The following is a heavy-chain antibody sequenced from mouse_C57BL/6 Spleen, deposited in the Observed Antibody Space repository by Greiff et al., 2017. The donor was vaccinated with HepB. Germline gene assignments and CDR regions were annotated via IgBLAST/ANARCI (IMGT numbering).Heavy chain of an antibody. CDR2: IYPGDGDT. CDR1: GYAFSSYW. CDR3: ARDWDRDAMDY. Sequence: QVQLKESGAELVKPGASVKISCKASGYAFSSYWMNWVKQRPGKGLEWIGQIYPGDGDTNYNGKFKGKATLTADKSSSTAYMQLSSLTSEDSAVYFCARDWDRDAMDYWGQGTSVTVSS. V-gene: IGHV1-80*01. D-gene: IGHD4-1*01. J-gene: IGHJ4*01.